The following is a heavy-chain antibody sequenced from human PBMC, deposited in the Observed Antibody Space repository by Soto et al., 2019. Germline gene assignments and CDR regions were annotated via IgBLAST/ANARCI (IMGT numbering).Heavy chain of an antibody. CDR1: GGSISSGGYS. J-gene: IGHJ5*02. CDR2: IYHSGST. D-gene: IGHD3-22*01. Sequence: QLQLQQSGSGLVKPSQTLSLTCAVSGGSISSGGYSWSWIRQPPGKGLEWFGYIYHSGSTYYNPSLKSRVTISVDRSKNQFSLKLSSVTAADTAVYYCTREVHYYDSSGYYRWFDPWGQGTLVTVSS. CDR3: TREVHYYDSSGYYRWFDP. V-gene: IGHV4-30-2*01.